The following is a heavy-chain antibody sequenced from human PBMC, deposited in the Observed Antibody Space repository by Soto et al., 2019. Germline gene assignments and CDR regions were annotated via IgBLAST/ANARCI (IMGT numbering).Heavy chain of an antibody. V-gene: IGHV3-30-3*01. CDR3: ASWAYCSGGSCYEYYYYYGMDV. J-gene: IGHJ6*02. Sequence: QVQLVESGGGVVQPGRSLRLSCAASGFTFSSYAMHWVRQAPGKGLEWVAVISYDGSNKYYADSVKGRFTISRDNSKNTLYLQMNSLRAEDTAVYYCASWAYCSGGSCYEYYYYYGMDVWGQGTTVTVSS. CDR2: ISYDGSNK. CDR1: GFTFSSYA. D-gene: IGHD2-15*01.